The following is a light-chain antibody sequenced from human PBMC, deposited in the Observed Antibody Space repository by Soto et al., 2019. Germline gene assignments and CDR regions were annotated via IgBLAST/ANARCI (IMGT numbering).Light chain of an antibody. Sequence: DIQMRRAAYTRTGSVGDRVTINCRASQTISSWLAWYQQKPGKAPKLLIYKASTLKSGVPSRFSGSGSGTDSTLTCGSRHPDDFVSYSCRLHDRYSGAFREGTKVDIK. CDR1: QTISSW. V-gene: IGKV1-5*03. CDR2: KAS. CDR3: RLHDRYSGA. J-gene: IGKJ1*01.